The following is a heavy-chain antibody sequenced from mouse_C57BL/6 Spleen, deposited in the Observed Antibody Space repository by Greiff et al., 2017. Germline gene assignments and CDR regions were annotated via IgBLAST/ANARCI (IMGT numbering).Heavy chain of an antibody. CDR1: GFTFSSYA. CDR3: ARESDGYFGDY. D-gene: IGHD2-3*01. Sequence: EVHLVESGGGLVKPGGSLKLSCAASGFTFSSYAMSWVRQTPEKRLEWVATISDGGSYTYYPDNVKGRFTISRDNAKNNLYLQMSHLKSEDTAMYYCARESDGYFGDYWGQGTTLTVSS. V-gene: IGHV5-4*01. CDR2: ISDGGSYT. J-gene: IGHJ2*01.